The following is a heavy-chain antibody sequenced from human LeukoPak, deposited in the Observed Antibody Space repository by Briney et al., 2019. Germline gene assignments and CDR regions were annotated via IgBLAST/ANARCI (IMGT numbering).Heavy chain of an antibody. CDR2: ISYDGSNK. Sequence: GGSLRLSCAASGFSVITKYMTWVRQAPGKGLEWVAVISYDGSNKYYADSVKGRFTISRDNSKNTLYLQMNSLRAEDTAVYYCANSYQVTTVDYWGQGTLVTVSS. CDR1: GFSVITKY. J-gene: IGHJ4*02. CDR3: ANSYQVTTVDY. D-gene: IGHD4-17*01. V-gene: IGHV3-30*18.